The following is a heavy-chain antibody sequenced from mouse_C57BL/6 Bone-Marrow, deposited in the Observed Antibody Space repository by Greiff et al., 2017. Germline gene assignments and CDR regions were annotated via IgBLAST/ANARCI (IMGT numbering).Heavy chain of an antibody. CDR3: ARFNTVVATDYAMDY. CDR1: GYTFTSYW. Sequence: QVQLKQPGAELVKPGASVKMSCKASGYTFTSYWITWVKQRPGQGLEWIGDIYPGSGSTNYNEKFKSKATLTVDTSSSTAYMQLSSLTSADSAVYYGARFNTVVATDYAMDYWGQGTSVTVSS. V-gene: IGHV1-55*01. J-gene: IGHJ4*01. CDR2: IYPGSGST. D-gene: IGHD1-1*01.